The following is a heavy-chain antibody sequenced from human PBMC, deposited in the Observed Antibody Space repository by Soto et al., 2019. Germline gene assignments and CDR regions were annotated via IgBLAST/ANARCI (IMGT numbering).Heavy chain of an antibody. V-gene: IGHV3-66*01. J-gene: IGHJ6*03. CDR1: GFTVSSNY. CDR3: ARDRLQGAEYYYYYMDV. CDR2: IYSGGST. D-gene: IGHD6-25*01. Sequence: GGSLRLSCAASGFTVSSNYMSWVRQAPGKGLEWVSVIYSGGSTYYADSVKGRFTISRDNSKNTLYLQMNSLRAEDTAVYYCARDRLQGAEYYYYYMDVWGKGTTVTVSS.